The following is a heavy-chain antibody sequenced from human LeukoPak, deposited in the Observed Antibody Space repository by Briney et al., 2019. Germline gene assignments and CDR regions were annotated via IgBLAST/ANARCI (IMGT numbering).Heavy chain of an antibody. D-gene: IGHD6-13*01. CDR1: GDSISSSSYY. V-gene: IGHV4-39*07. CDR2: IYYSGST. CDR3: ARDRGVSSSSWYIDY. Sequence: PSETLSLTCTASGDSISSSSYYWGWIRQSPGKGLEWIGSIYYSGSTYYNPSLKSRVTISVDTSKNQFSLKLSSVTAADTAVYYCARDRGVSSSSWYIDYWGQGTLVTVSS. J-gene: IGHJ4*02.